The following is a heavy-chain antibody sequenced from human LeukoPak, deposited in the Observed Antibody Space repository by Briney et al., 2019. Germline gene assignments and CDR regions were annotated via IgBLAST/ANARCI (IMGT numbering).Heavy chain of an antibody. V-gene: IGHV4-34*01. CDR3: ARGRYNYGFYDS. CDR2: INNSGRT. CDR1: GGSSNDYY. D-gene: IGHD5-18*01. Sequence: PSETLSLTCAVYGGSSNDYYWTWIRQPPGKGLEWIGEINNSGRTNYNPSLNSRVTMSVDTSKNQFSLRLTSVTAADTATYYCARGRYNYGFYDSWGQGTLVSVSS. J-gene: IGHJ4*02.